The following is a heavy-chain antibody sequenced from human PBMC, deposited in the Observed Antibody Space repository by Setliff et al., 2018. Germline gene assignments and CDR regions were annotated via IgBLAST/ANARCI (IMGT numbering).Heavy chain of an antibody. J-gene: IGHJ4*02. CDR3: ARDPGFHSGTWSLDS. CDR2: IYASGST. V-gene: IGHV4-61*02. Sequence: SETLSLTCTVSGGSISSGSHYWSWIRQPAGKGLEWIGRIYASGSTNYNPSLKSRVTISVDMSKNQFSLKLSSLIAADTAVYYCARDPGFHSGTWSLDSWSQGRLVTVSS. D-gene: IGHD2-21*01. CDR1: GGSISSGSHY.